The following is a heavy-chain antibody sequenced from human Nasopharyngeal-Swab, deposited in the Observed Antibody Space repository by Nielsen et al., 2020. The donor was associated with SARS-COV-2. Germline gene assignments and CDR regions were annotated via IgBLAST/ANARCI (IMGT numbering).Heavy chain of an antibody. CDR2: IYYSGST. J-gene: IGHJ5*02. CDR3: ATTPDNYYGSGKRGWFDP. Sequence: SETLSLTCTVSGGSISSSSYYWGWIRQPPGKGLEWIGSIYYSGSTYYNPSFKSRVTISVDTSKNQFSLKLSSVTAADTAVYYCATTPDNYYGSGKRGWFDPWGQGTLVTVSS. CDR1: GGSISSSSYY. V-gene: IGHV4-39*01. D-gene: IGHD3-10*01.